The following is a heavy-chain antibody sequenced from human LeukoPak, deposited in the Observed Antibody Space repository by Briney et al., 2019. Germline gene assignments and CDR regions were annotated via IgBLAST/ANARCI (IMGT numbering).Heavy chain of an antibody. CDR3: AREGFEEQWLYYYYYDMDV. Sequence: GGSLRLSCAASGFTFSSYWMSWVGQAPGKGLEWVANIKQDGSEKYYVDSAKGRFTISRDNAKNSQYLQMNSLRAEDTAVYYCAREGFEEQWLYYYYYDMDVWGQGTTVTVSS. V-gene: IGHV3-7*03. D-gene: IGHD6-19*01. CDR1: GFTFSSYW. CDR2: IKQDGSEK. J-gene: IGHJ6*01.